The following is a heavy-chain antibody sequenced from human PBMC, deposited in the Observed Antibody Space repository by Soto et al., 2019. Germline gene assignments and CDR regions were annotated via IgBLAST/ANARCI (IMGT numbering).Heavy chain of an antibody. CDR2: IYYSGST. J-gene: IGHJ4*02. D-gene: IGHD3-16*02. Sequence: QVQLQESGPGLVKPSQTLSLPCTVSGGSISSGNYYWSWIRQPPGKGLEWIGYIYYSGSTYYNPSIKSRVTRAVDTSKNQLSLKLSSVTAADTAVYYCARALRLGELSLSYWGQGTLVTVSS. V-gene: IGHV4-30-4*01. CDR1: GGSISSGNYY. CDR3: ARALRLGELSLSY.